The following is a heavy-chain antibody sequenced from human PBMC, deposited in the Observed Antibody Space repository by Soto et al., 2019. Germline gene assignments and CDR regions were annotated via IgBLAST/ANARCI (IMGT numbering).Heavy chain of an antibody. D-gene: IGHD4-17*01. CDR2: ISSSSSTI. V-gene: IGHV3-48*02. CDR1: GFTFSSYA. J-gene: IGHJ5*02. Sequence: GGSLRLSCAASGFTFSSYAMNWVRQAPGKGLEWVSYISSSSSTIYYADSVKGRFTISRDNAKNSLYLQMNSLRDEDTAVYYCARENYGDYLNWFDPWGQGTLVTVSS. CDR3: ARENYGDYLNWFDP.